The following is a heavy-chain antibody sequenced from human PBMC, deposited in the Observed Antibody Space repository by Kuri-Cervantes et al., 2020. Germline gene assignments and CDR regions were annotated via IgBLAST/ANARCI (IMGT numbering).Heavy chain of an antibody. D-gene: IGHD6-19*01. CDR2: INSDGSST. CDR1: GFTFSSYA. Sequence: GGSLRLSCAASGFTFSSYAMSWVRQAPGKGLVWVSRINSDGSSTSYADSVKGRFTISRDNAKTSLHLQMNSLRVEDTAVYYCARGGMGLIAVPGAPDYWGQGTLVTVSS. V-gene: IGHV3-74*01. J-gene: IGHJ4*02. CDR3: ARGGMGLIAVPGAPDY.